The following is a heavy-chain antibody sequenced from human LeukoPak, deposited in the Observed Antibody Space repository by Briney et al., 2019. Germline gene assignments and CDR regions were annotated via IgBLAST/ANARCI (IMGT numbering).Heavy chain of an antibody. CDR1: GYTFTSYG. V-gene: IGHV1-18*01. CDR2: ISAYNGNA. D-gene: IGHD1-26*01. J-gene: IGHJ4*02. CDR3: ARDGYSGSYCHY. Sequence: ASVKVSCKASGYTFTSYGINWVRQAPGQGLEWMGWISAYNGNANYAQKLQGRVTMTTDTSTSTAYMELRSLRSDDTAVYYCARDGYSGSYCHYWGQGTLVTVSS.